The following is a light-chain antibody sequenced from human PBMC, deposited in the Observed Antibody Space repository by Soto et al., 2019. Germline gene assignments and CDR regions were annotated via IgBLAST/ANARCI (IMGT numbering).Light chain of an antibody. V-gene: IGKV3-11*01. Sequence: EIVLTQSPATLSLSPGERATLSCRASQSVSDYLAWYQQKPGQAPRLLIYDASNRATGIPARFSGSVSGTDVTLTISSLEPEDFAVYYCQQRSNWPPYTFGQGTKLEIK. CDR1: QSVSDY. CDR3: QQRSNWPPYT. CDR2: DAS. J-gene: IGKJ2*01.